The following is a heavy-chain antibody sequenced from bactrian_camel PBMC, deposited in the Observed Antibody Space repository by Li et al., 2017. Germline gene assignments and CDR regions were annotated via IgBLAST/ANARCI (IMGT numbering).Heavy chain of an antibody. D-gene: IGHD3*01. Sequence: EVQLVESGGGLVQPGGSLKLSCTGSGYTFRNYAMMWLRQAPGKGLEWVSTIISNGGSTYYADSMKGRFTISKDSAKNVLYLQMNNLKPSDTAVYTCAADRRFNAIQALGVRLSMEHWGKGTQVTVS. CDR2: IISNGGST. J-gene: IGHJ7*01. V-gene: IGHV3S31*01. CDR1: GYTFRNYA.